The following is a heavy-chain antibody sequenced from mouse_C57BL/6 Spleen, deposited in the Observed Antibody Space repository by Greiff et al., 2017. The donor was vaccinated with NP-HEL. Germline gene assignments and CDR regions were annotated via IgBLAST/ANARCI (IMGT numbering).Heavy chain of an antibody. J-gene: IGHJ4*01. D-gene: IGHD3-1*01. CDR1: GFTFSSYA. CDR3: TRGQLGYAMDY. V-gene: IGHV5-9-1*02. CDR2: ISSGGDYI. Sequence: EVKLVESGEGLVKPGGSLKLSCAASGFTFSSYAMSWVRQTPEKRLEWVAYISSGGDYIYYADTVKGRFTISRDNSRNTLYLQTSSLTSEDKAMYYCTRGQLGYAMDYWGQGTPVTVSS.